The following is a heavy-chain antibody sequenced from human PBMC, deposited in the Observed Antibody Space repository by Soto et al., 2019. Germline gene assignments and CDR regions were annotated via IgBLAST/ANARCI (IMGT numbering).Heavy chain of an antibody. D-gene: IGHD2-21*01. CDR2: IYYTGST. V-gene: IGHV4-59*01. J-gene: IGHJ3*02. CDR3: ARTRWGYAFDI. Sequence: PSETLSLTCTVSAGSISGYYWTWIRLPPGKGLEWIGYIYYTGSTNYNPSLKSRVTISLDTSKNQFSLLLRSVTAADTAMYYCARTRWGYAFDIWGQGAMDTGSS. CDR1: AGSISGYY.